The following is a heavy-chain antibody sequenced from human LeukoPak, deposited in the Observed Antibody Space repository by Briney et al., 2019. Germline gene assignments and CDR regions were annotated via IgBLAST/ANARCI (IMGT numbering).Heavy chain of an antibody. CDR2: IRQDGGEK. CDR1: GFTFTDYW. Sequence: PGGSLRLSCAVSGFTFTDYWMNWVRQAPGKGLEWVASIRQDGGEKYYVDSVKGRFTIYRDNTKNSLYLQMSALRAEDTAVYYCARDGTAAGLYFDLWGQGTLVTVSS. CDR3: ARDGTAAGLYFDL. D-gene: IGHD6-13*01. V-gene: IGHV3-7*01. J-gene: IGHJ4*01.